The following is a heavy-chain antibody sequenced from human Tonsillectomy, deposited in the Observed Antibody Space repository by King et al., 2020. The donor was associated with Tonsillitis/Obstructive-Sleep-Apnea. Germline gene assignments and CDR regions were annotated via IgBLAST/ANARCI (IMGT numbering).Heavy chain of an antibody. V-gene: IGHV5-51*01. J-gene: IGHJ6*03. CDR2: IYPGDSDT. D-gene: IGHD3-10*01. Sequence: QLVQSGAEVKKPGESLKISCKGSGYSFTSYWIGWGRQMPGKGLEWMGIIYPGDSDTRYSPSFQGQGTISPDKSISTAYLQWSSLKASGTALYYCARLLAGSYYYYYMDVWGKGTTVTVSS. CDR3: ARLLAGSYYYYYMDV. CDR1: GYSFTSYW.